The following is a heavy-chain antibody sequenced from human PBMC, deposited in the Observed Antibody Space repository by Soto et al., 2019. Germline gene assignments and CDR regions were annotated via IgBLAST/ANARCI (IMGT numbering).Heavy chain of an antibody. CDR2: IIPILGIA. V-gene: IGHV1-69*04. J-gene: IGHJ6*03. CDR3: ARDSGLDSNLYYDFWSGYQQPHYYMDV. Sequence: GASVNVSCKASGGTFSSYTISWVRQAPGQGLEWMGRIIPILGIANYAQKFQGRVTITADKSTSTAYMELSSLRSEDTAVYYCARDSGLDSNLYYDFWSGYQQPHYYMDVWGKGTTVTVSS. D-gene: IGHD3-3*01. CDR1: GGTFSSYT.